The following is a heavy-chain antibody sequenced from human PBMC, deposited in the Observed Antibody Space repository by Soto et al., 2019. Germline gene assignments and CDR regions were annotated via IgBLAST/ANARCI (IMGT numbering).Heavy chain of an antibody. CDR2: ISASTRNT. CDR1: GYTFSDYA. Sequence: ASVKVSCKASGYTFSDYAISWVRQAPGQGLEWMGWISASTRNTDQAQNFQGRVIMTLDTSTNTAYMELRSLRSDDTAVYYCVRCYCSVGSCYTCWHFDLWGRGTLVTVSS. CDR3: VRCYCSVGSCYTCWHFDL. J-gene: IGHJ2*01. D-gene: IGHD2-15*01. V-gene: IGHV1-18*01.